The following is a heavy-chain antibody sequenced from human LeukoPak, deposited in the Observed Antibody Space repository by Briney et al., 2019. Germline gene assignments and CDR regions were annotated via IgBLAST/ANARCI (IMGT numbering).Heavy chain of an antibody. CDR1: GFTFSSYS. Sequence: GGSLRLSCAASGFTFSSYSMNWVRQAPGKGLEWVSSISSSSSYIYYADSVKGRFTISRDNAKNSLYLQMNSLRAEDTAVYYCARDDYGDYSGYYYYYGMDVWGQGTTVTVSS. D-gene: IGHD4-17*01. V-gene: IGHV3-21*01. CDR3: ARDDYGDYSGYYYYYGMDV. J-gene: IGHJ6*02. CDR2: ISSSSSYI.